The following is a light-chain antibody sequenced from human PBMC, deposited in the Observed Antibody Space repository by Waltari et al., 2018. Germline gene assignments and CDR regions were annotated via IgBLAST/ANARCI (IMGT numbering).Light chain of an antibody. CDR1: ALPTKF. CDR2: EDT. V-gene: IGLV3-10*01. CDR3: YSTDSAGDYNV. Sequence: SYELTQSPSVSVSPGQTARLTCSGDALPTKFVYWYHQKSGQAPVLVIHEDTKRPSGIPERFSASASGTMATLTISGAQVEDEGDYYCYSTDSAGDYNVFGSGTKVTVL. J-gene: IGLJ6*01.